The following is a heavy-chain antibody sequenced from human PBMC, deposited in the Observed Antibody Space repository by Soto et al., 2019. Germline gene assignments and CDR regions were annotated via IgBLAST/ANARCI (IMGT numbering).Heavy chain of an antibody. V-gene: IGHV3-9*01. CDR3: AKAYDSSGYYYGGVDDFDI. CDR2: ISWNSGSI. J-gene: IGHJ3*02. CDR1: GFTFDDYA. Sequence: EVQLVESGGGLVQPGRSLRLSCAASGFTFDDYAMHWVRQAPGKGLEWVSGISWNSGSIGYADSVQGRFPISRDNDKTSLSLHMNSLRAEDTALNYGAKAYDSSGYYYGGVDDFDIWGPGTMVTVAS. D-gene: IGHD3-22*01.